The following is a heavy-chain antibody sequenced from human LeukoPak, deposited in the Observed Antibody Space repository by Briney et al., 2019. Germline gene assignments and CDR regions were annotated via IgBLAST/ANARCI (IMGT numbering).Heavy chain of an antibody. J-gene: IGHJ4*02. CDR1: GESFSSYQ. CDR3: ARDSRTYYYGSGSYYKVGRLDF. V-gene: IGHV1-69*13. CDR2: FIPIFERS. D-gene: IGHD3-10*01. Sequence: SVTVSCKSSGESFSSYQITWVRQAPGQGLEWVGGFIPIFERSTYAQKFQGRVTMTADESTNTAYMELSSLTSEDTAVYYCARDSRTYYYGSGSYYKVGRLDFWGQGTLVTVSS.